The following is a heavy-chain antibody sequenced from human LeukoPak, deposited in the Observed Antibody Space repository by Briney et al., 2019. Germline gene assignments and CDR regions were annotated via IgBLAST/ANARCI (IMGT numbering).Heavy chain of an antibody. D-gene: IGHD2-15*01. V-gene: IGHV4-34*01. CDR2: IYYSGST. CDR3: ARRSAVVQAFDI. J-gene: IGHJ3*02. Sequence: SETLSLTCAVYGGSFSGYYWSWIRQPPGKGLEWIGSIYYSGSTYYNPSLKSRVTISVDTSKNQFSLKLSSVTAADTAVYYCARRSAVVQAFDIWGQGTMVTVSS. CDR1: GGSFSGYY.